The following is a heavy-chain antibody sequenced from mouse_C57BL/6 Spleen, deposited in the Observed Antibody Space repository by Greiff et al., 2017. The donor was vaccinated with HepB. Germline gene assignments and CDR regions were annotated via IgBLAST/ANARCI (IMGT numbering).Heavy chain of an antibody. D-gene: IGHD1-1*01. CDR1: GYTFTDYN. Sequence: EVQLQQSGPELVKPGASVKMSCKASGYTFTDYNMHWVKQSHGKSLEWIGYINPNNGGTSYNQKFKGKATLTVNKSSSTAYMELRSLTSEDSAVYYCAIITTVVATDDYFDYWGQGTTLTVSS. V-gene: IGHV1-22*01. J-gene: IGHJ2*01. CDR3: AIITTVVATDDYFDY. CDR2: INPNNGGT.